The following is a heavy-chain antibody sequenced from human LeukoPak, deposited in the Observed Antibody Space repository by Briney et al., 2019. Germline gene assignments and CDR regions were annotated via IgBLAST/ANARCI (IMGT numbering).Heavy chain of an antibody. D-gene: IGHD3-9*01. CDR3: ARDPYYDTLTGHLILGAFDI. J-gene: IGHJ3*02. Sequence: PSETLSLTCTVSGGSISSGSYYWSWIRQPAGKGLEWIGRIYTSGTTYYTPSLKSRVTMSVDTSKNQFSLKLRSVTAADTAVYYCARDPYYDTLTGHLILGAFDIWGQGTMVSVSS. V-gene: IGHV4-61*02. CDR1: GGSISSGSYY. CDR2: IYTSGTT.